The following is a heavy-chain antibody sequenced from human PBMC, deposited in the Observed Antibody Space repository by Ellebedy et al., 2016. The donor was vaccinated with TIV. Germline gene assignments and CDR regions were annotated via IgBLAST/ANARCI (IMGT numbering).Heavy chain of an antibody. V-gene: IGHV1-2*04. CDR3: ARMGLKSGSQKSGFDL. Sequence: ASVKVSCKASGYTFTGYYMHWVRQAPGQGLEWMGWINPNSGGTNYAQKFQGWVTMTRDTSISTAYMELSRLRSDDTAVYYCARMGLKSGSQKSGFDLWGQGTMLTVSS. CDR1: GYTFTGYY. CDR2: INPNSGGT. J-gene: IGHJ3*01. D-gene: IGHD1-26*01.